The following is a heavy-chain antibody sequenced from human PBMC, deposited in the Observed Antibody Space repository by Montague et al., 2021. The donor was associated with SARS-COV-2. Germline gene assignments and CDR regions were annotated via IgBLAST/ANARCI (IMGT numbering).Heavy chain of an antibody. CDR2: IDPSGGRT. CDR3: VKDSVHY. Sequence: SLRLSCAVSGFTCSVYTMSWVRQAPGKGLEWVAGIDPSGGRTYYSESVKGRFTIFRDNSKNTLYLQMNSLRSEDAAIYYCVKDSVHYWGQGTLVTVSS. D-gene: IGHD3-10*01. CDR1: GFTCSVYT. J-gene: IGHJ4*02. V-gene: IGHV3-23*05.